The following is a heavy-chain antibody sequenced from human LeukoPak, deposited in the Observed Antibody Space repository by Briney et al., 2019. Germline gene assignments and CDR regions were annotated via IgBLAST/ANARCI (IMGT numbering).Heavy chain of an antibody. CDR2: INTNTGSP. CDR3: ARGTYCTGGRCYTRVGY. Sequence: ASVKVSCKASGYTFTNYPMNWVRQAPGQGLEWMGWINTNTGSPTYAQGFTERFVFSWDTSVTTAYLQINSLKPEDTAVYFCARGTYCTGGRCYTRVGYWGQGTVVTVSS. CDR1: GYTFTNYP. J-gene: IGHJ4*02. D-gene: IGHD2-15*01. V-gene: IGHV7-4-1*02.